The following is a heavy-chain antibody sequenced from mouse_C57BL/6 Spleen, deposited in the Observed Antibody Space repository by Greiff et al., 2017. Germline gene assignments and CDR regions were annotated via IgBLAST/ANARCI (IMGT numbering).Heavy chain of an antibody. CDR3: ARATTVVDYFDY. Sequence: EVQLVESGPGLVKPSQSLSLTCSVTGYSITSGYYWNWIRTYPGNKLEWMGYISYDGSNNYNPSLNNRISITRDTSNNQLFLKLNSVTTEDTATYYCARATTVVDYFDYWGQGTTLTVSS. CDR2: ISYDGSN. V-gene: IGHV3-6*01. D-gene: IGHD1-1*01. CDR1: GYSITSGYY. J-gene: IGHJ2*01.